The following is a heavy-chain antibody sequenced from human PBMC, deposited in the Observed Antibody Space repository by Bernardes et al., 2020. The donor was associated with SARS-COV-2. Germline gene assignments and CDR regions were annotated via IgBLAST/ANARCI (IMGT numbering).Heavy chain of an antibody. D-gene: IGHD3-22*01. CDR3: ARGIYTYYYDSSGYFPLDY. CDR2: ISAYNGNT. V-gene: IGHV1-18*01. J-gene: IGHJ4*02. Sequence: ASVKVSCKASGYTFTSYGISWVRQAPGQGLEWMGWISAYNGNTNYAQKLQGRVTMTTDTSTSTAYMELRSLRSDDTAVYYCARGIYTYYYDSSGYFPLDYWGQGTLVTVSS. CDR1: GYTFTSYG.